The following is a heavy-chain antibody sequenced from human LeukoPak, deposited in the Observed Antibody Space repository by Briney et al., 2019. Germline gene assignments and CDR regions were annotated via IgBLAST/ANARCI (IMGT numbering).Heavy chain of an antibody. V-gene: IGHV3-53*01. Sequence: GGSLRLSCAASGFTVSSNYMSWVRQAPGKGLEWVSVINSGGGTYYADSVKGRFTISRDNAKNSLYLQMNSLRAEDTAVYYCASRGDTSGYYYFDYWGQGTLVTVSS. D-gene: IGHD3-22*01. J-gene: IGHJ4*02. CDR2: INSGGGT. CDR1: GFTVSSNY. CDR3: ASRGDTSGYYYFDY.